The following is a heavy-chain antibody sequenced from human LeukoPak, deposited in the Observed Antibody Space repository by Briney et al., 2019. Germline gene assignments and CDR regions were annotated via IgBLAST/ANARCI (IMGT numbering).Heavy chain of an antibody. Sequence: ASVKVSCKASGYTFTSYGISWVRQAPGQGLEWMGWISAYNGNTNYAQKLQGRVTMTTDTSTSTAYMELRSLRSDATAVYYCARTRQWFGELLDPLFDYWGQGTLVTVSS. CDR1: GYTFTSYG. J-gene: IGHJ4*02. CDR2: ISAYNGNT. V-gene: IGHV1-18*04. D-gene: IGHD3-10*01. CDR3: ARTRQWFGELLDPLFDY.